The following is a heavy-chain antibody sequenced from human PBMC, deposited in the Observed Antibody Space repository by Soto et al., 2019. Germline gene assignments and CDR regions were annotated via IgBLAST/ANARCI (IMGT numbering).Heavy chain of an antibody. D-gene: IGHD1-26*01. J-gene: IGHJ6*02. Sequence: SQTLSLTCAISGDSVSSNSAAWNCIRQSPSRGLEWLGRTYYRSKWYNDYAVSVKSRITINPDTSKNQFSLQLNSVTPEDTAVYYCARDRLGYSGSYYYYYGMDVWGQGTTVTVSS. CDR1: GDSVSSNSAA. V-gene: IGHV6-1*01. CDR3: ARDRLGYSGSYYYYYGMDV. CDR2: TYYRSKWYN.